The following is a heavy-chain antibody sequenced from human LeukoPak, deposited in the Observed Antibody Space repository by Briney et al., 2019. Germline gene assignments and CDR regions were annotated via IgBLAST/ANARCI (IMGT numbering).Heavy chain of an antibody. CDR1: GGSFSGYY. J-gene: IGHJ6*03. Sequence: SETLSLTCAVYGGSFSGYYWSWIRQPPGKGLEWIGEINHSGSTNYNPSLKSRVTISVDTSKNQFSLKLSSVTAADTAVYYCARLGSSRNKYYYYYMDVWGKGTTVTISS. CDR2: INHSGST. V-gene: IGHV4-34*01. CDR3: ARLGSSRNKYYYYYMDV. D-gene: IGHD6-13*01.